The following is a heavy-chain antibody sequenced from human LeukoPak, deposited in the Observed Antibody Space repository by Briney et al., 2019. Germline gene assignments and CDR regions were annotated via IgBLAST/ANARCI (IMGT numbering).Heavy chain of an antibody. CDR2: ISGSGAGT. CDR1: GFTFSSYA. CDR3: AKMVREFYTISYYFDY. D-gene: IGHD2-8*01. J-gene: IGHJ4*02. V-gene: IGHV3-23*01. Sequence: GGSLRLSCAVSGFTFSSYAMSWVRRAPGKGLEWVSGISGSGAGTYYADSVKGRFTISRDNSKNTLYLQMNSLRAEDTAVYYCAKMVREFYTISYYFDYWGQGTLVTVSS.